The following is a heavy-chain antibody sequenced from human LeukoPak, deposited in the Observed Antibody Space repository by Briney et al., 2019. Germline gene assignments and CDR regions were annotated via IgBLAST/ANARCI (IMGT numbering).Heavy chain of an antibody. J-gene: IGHJ6*03. D-gene: IGHD6-13*01. CDR2: IHIGNST. Sequence: GGSLRLSCAASGFTVSSNDMNWVRQAPGKGLEWVSIIHIGNSTYYADSVKGRFTISRDNSKNTLYLQMNSLRAEDTAVYYCAKASGAFIAAPYYMDVWGKGTTVTVSS. V-gene: IGHV3-66*01. CDR3: AKASGAFIAAPYYMDV. CDR1: GFTVSSND.